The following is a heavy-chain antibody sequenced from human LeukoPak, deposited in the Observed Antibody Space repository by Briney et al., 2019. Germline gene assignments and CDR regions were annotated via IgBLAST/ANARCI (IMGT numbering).Heavy chain of an antibody. J-gene: IGHJ4*02. CDR1: GGSISSYY. Sequence: SETLSLTCTVSGGSISSYYWSWIRQPPGKGLDWIGYIYYTGSTNYNPSLKSRVTISVDTSKNQFSLKLSSVTAADTAVYYCARLFSQYNWNARSDYWGQGTLVTVSS. CDR2: IYYTGST. D-gene: IGHD1-1*01. V-gene: IGHV4-59*12. CDR3: ARLFSQYNWNARSDY.